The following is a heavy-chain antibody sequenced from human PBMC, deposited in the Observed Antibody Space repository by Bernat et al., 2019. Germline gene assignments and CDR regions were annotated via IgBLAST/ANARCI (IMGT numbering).Heavy chain of an antibody. Sequence: QVQLVESGGGVVQPGRSLRLSCAASGFTFNNYGMHWVRQAPGKGLEWVAVISYDGKKQYDADSVKGRFTISRDNSKDTLYLQMNSLRVEDTAVYYCAKVSGSSGWLVLEYWGQGTLVTVSS. CDR3: AKVSGSSGWLVLEY. CDR2: ISYDGKKQ. V-gene: IGHV3-30*18. D-gene: IGHD6-19*01. J-gene: IGHJ4*02. CDR1: GFTFNNYG.